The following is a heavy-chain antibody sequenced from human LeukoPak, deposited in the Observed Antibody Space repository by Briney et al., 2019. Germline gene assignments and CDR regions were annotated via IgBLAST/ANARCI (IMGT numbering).Heavy chain of an antibody. CDR3: AKMLIYGSVQRGGYFDY. Sequence: PGGSLRLSCAASAFTFSTYAMSWVRQAPGRGLEWVSAISGSGGSTYYADSVKGRFTISRDNSKNTLYLRMNSLRAEDTALYYCAKMLIYGSVQRGGYFDYWGQGTLVTVSS. CDR2: ISGSGGST. D-gene: IGHD6-19*01. V-gene: IGHV3-23*01. J-gene: IGHJ4*02. CDR1: AFTFSTYA.